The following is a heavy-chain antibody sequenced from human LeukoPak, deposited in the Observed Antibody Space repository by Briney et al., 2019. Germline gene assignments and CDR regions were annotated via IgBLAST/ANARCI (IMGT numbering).Heavy chain of an antibody. J-gene: IGHJ4*02. Sequence: KRWGSLRLSCAASGLTVTNAWMHWFRQAPGKGLEWVSSISSSSSYIYYADSVKGRFTISRDNAKNSLYLQMNSLRAEDTAVYYCARGTVSSSEVFDYWGQGTLVTVSS. CDR2: ISSSSSYI. CDR1: GLTVTNAW. D-gene: IGHD6-6*01. V-gene: IGHV3-21*01. CDR3: ARGTVSSSEVFDY.